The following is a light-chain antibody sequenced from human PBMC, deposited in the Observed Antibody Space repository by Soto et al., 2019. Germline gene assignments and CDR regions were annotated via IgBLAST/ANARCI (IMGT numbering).Light chain of an antibody. Sequence: DIGIPQSPSSLSASTGDRVTITCRASQSISSYLNWYQQRKGKAPKILIYAASSLQSGVPSRFSGSGSWTDFTLTISSLQPEDFATYYCQQSYSNPPTFGQGTKVDIK. CDR2: AAS. J-gene: IGKJ1*01. CDR3: QQSYSNPPT. CDR1: QSISSY. V-gene: IGKV1-39*01.